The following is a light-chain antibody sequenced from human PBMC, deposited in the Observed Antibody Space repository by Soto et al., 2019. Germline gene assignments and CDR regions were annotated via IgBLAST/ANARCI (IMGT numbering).Light chain of an antibody. Sequence: EVALTQSPATLSVSPGEGATLSCRASQSINTLLAWYQQKPGQAPRLLIYGASTRATGIPARFSGSGSGTEFTLTISSLQSEDFAVYYCQHYNNWPPWTFGQGTKVDIK. CDR1: QSINTL. J-gene: IGKJ1*01. CDR2: GAS. V-gene: IGKV3-15*01. CDR3: QHYNNWPPWT.